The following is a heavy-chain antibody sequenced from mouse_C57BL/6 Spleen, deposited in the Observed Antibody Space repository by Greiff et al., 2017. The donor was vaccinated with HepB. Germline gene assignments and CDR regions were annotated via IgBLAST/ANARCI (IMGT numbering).Heavy chain of an antibody. CDR3: AREGSYSNLSRFAY. CDR2: IYPGDGDT. V-gene: IGHV1-82*01. Sequence: QVQLQQSGPELVKPGASVKISCKASGYAFSSSWMNWVKQRPGKGLEWIGRIYPGDGDTNYNGKFKSKATLTADKSSSTAYMQLSSLTSEDSAVYYCAREGSYSNLSRFAYWGQGTLVTVSA. D-gene: IGHD2-5*01. CDR1: GYAFSSSW. J-gene: IGHJ3*01.